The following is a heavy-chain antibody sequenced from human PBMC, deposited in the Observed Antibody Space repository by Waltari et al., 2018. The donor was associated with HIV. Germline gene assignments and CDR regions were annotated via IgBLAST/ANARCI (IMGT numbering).Heavy chain of an antibody. CDR2: MRADGSGK. CDR1: GFTFSGYD. J-gene: IGHJ6*02. CDR3: AKNGATLTTSSYYYYYGMDV. V-gene: IGHV3-30*02. Sequence: QVQLVESGGGVVQPGGSLRLSCGASGFTFSGYDMNWVRQAPGKGLGEGTDMRADGSGKHYADSVKGRFTISRDNSKNTVYLQMNSLRPEDTAVYFCAKNGATLTTSSYYYYYGMDVWGQGTTVTVSS. D-gene: IGHD4-4*01.